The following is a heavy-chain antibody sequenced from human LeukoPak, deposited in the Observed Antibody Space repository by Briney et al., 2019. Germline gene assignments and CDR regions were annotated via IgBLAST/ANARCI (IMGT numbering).Heavy chain of an antibody. CDR1: GFTFSTYS. Sequence: PGGSLRLSCAASGFTFSTYSMNWVRQAPGKGLEWVSYISSSSSTIFHADSVKGRFTVSRDNAKNSLYLQMNTLRDEDTAVYYCARSTGSYYNHDYWGQGTLVTVSS. V-gene: IGHV3-48*02. D-gene: IGHD3-10*01. CDR2: ISSSSSTI. CDR3: ARSTGSYYNHDY. J-gene: IGHJ4*02.